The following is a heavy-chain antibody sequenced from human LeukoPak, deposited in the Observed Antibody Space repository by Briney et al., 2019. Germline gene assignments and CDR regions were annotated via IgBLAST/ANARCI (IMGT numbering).Heavy chain of an antibody. CDR2: LDGGGGYT. J-gene: IGHJ4*02. Sequence: GGSLRLSCAASGFIFRNYAMSWVRQAPGKGLQWVSALDGGGGYTYYADSVKGRFTISRDNSKNTLYLQMNSLRAEDTAVYYCAKVVVGAINSGWGQGTLVTVSS. V-gene: IGHV3-23*01. CDR1: GFIFRNYA. CDR3: AKVVVGAINSG. D-gene: IGHD1-26*01.